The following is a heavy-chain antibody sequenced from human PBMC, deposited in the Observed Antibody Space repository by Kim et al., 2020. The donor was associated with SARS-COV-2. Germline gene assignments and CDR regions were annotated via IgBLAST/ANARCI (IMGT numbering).Heavy chain of an antibody. Sequence: SETLSLTCTVSGGSISSGGYYWSWIRQHPGKGLEWIGYIYYSGSTYYNPSLKSRVTISVDTSKNQFSLKLSSVTAADTAVYYCARGIVVVPAAKVGGRRRLWFDPWAREPWSPSPQ. J-gene: IGHJ5*02. CDR3: ARGIVVVPAAKVGGRRRLWFDP. CDR2: IYYSGST. CDR1: GGSISSGGYY. V-gene: IGHV4-31*03. D-gene: IGHD2-2*01.